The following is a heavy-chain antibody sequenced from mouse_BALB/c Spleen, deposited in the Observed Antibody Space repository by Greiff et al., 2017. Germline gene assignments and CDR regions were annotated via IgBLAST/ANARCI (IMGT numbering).Heavy chain of an antibody. CDR2: ISSGGST. Sequence: EVQVVESGGGLVKPGGSLKLSCAASGFTFSSYAMSWVRQTPEKRLEWVASISSGGSTYYPDSVKGRFTISRDNARNILYLQMSSLRSEDTAMYYCARGRTTVGPYFDYWGQGTTLTVSS. CDR3: ARGRTTVGPYFDY. J-gene: IGHJ2*01. D-gene: IGHD1-1*01. V-gene: IGHV5-6-5*01. CDR1: GFTFSSYA.